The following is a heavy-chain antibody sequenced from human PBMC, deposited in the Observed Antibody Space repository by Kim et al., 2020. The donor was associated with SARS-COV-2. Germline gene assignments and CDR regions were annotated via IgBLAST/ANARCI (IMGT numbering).Heavy chain of an antibody. J-gene: IGHJ6*02. CDR3: AREGIVGATTGMDV. D-gene: IGHD1-26*01. V-gene: IGHV3-33*01. Sequence: YADSVKGRFTISRDNSKTTLYLQRNSLRAEDTAVYYCAREGIVGATTGMDVWGQGTTVTVSS.